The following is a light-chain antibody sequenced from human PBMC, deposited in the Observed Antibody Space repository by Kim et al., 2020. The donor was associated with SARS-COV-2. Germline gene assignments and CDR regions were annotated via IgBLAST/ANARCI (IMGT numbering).Light chain of an antibody. V-gene: IGKV1-39*01. CDR2: AAS. CDR3: QQSYITPFT. Sequence: IQMPQPPSTLSASVGDRVTITCRTTQSISSHLNWYQQKPGRAPKLLISAASTLQGGVPSRFSGSGSETDFTLTISSLQPEDFATYFCQQSYITPFTFGPGTKVDIK. CDR1: QSISSH. J-gene: IGKJ3*01.